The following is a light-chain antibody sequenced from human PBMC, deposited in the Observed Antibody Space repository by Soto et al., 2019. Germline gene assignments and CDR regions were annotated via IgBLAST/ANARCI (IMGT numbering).Light chain of an antibody. V-gene: IGLV1-44*01. CDR2: YNN. CDR1: SSNIGSNT. CDR3: AAWDDSLNGVV. J-gene: IGLJ2*01. Sequence: QSVLTQPPSTSGTPGQRVTISCSEASSNIGSNTVNWYQHLPGTAPKLLIYYNNQRPSGVPDRFSGSRSGTSASLAITGLQSGDDAYYYCAAWDDSLNGVVFGGGTKLTVL.